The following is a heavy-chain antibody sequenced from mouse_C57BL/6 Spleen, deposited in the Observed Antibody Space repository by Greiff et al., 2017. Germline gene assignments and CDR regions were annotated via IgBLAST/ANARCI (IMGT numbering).Heavy chain of an antibody. D-gene: IGHD1-1*01. J-gene: IGHJ2*01. CDR3: ARYRGAYDFDY. V-gene: IGHV1-26*01. Sequence: EVQLQQSGPELVKPGASVKISCKASGYTFTDYYMNWVKQSHGKSLEWIGDINPNNGGTSYNQKFKGKATLTVDKSSSTAYMELRSLTSEDSAVYYCARYRGAYDFDYWGQGTTLTVSS. CDR1: GYTFTDYY. CDR2: INPNNGGT.